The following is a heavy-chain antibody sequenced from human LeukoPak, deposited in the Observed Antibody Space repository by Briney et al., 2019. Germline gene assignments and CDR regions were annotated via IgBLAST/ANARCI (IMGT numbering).Heavy chain of an antibody. CDR2: ITFSSSII. V-gene: IGHV3-48*01. Sequence: PGGSLRPSCAASGFTFSSYNMNWVRQAPGKGLEWVSYITFSSSIIYYADSVKGRFTISRDNAKNSLYLQMNSLRAEDTAVYYCARDRLHYGEYEKTFDYWGQGTLVSVSS. CDR3: ARDRLHYGEYEKTFDY. J-gene: IGHJ4*02. CDR1: GFTFSSYN. D-gene: IGHD4-17*01.